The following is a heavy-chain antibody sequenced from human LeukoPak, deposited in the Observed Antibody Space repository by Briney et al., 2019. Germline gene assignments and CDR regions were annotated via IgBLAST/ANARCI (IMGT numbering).Heavy chain of an antibody. V-gene: IGHV1-18*01. CDR2: ITAYNGNR. CDR1: GYTFSNYG. J-gene: IGHJ4*01. CDR3: ARDDDKVVDH. D-gene: IGHD2-15*01. Sequence: ASVKVSCKTSGYTFSNYGISWVRQAPGQGLEWMGWITAYNGNRLYAQRFQGRITLTTDTSTSTSYMELRSLEYDDTAIYYCARDDDKVVDHWGQGTLVTVSS.